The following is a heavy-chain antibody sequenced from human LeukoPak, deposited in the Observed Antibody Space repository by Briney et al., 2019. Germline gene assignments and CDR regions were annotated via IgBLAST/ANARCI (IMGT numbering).Heavy chain of an antibody. D-gene: IGHD4-11*01. CDR1: GYTFTSYD. CDR3: ARSYSNRYYMDV. CDR2: MNPNSGNT. J-gene: IGHJ6*03. V-gene: IGHV1-8*03. Sequence: ASVKVSCKASGYTFTSYDINWVRQATGQGLEWMGWMNPNSGNTGYAQKFQGRVTITRNTFISTAYMELSSLRSEDTAVYYCARSYSNRYYMDVWGKGTTVTVSS.